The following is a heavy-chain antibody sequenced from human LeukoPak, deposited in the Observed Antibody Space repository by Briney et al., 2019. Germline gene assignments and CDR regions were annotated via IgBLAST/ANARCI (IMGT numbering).Heavy chain of an antibody. J-gene: IGHJ4*02. CDR1: GFTFSSYA. Sequence: PGGSLRLSCAASGFTFSSYAMTWVRQAPGKGLEWVAVISYDGSNKYYADSVKGRFTISRDNSKNTLYLQMNSLRAEDTAVYYCAKDQSRGTAMVFVDYWGQGTLVTVSS. CDR3: AKDQSRGTAMVFVDY. V-gene: IGHV3-30*18. D-gene: IGHD5-18*01. CDR2: ISYDGSNK.